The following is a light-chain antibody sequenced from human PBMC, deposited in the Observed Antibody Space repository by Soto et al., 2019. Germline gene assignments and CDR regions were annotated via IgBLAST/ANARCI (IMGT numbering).Light chain of an antibody. J-gene: IGLJ3*02. CDR3: QSYDTTLSGRV. CDR2: SNN. CDR1: SSNIGAGYD. V-gene: IGLV1-40*01. Sequence: PSVSGAPGQRVSISCAGTSSNIGAGYDVHWYQQFPGTAPKLLMSSNNNRPPGVPDRFSGSKSGTSASLAITGLQAEDEADYYCQSYDTTLSGRVFGGGTKLTVL.